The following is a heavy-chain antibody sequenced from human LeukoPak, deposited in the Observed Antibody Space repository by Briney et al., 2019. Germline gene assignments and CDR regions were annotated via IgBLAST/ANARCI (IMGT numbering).Heavy chain of an antibody. D-gene: IGHD3-9*01. CDR1: GYTFTIYD. V-gene: IGHV1-8*01. CDR3: ARGQIRYFDLYTNWFDP. J-gene: IGHJ5*02. Sequence: ASVKASCTASGYTFTIYDINWVRQATGQGLEWMGWMNPNSGNTGYAQKFQGRVTMTRNTSISTAYMELSSLRSEDTAVYYCARGQIRYFDLYTNWFDPWGQGTLVTVSS. CDR2: MNPNSGNT.